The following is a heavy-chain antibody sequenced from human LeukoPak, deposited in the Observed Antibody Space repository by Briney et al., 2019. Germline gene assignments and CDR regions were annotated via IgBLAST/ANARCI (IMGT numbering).Heavy chain of an antibody. CDR3: AKDVDSSGYYNFDP. CDR2: ISRDGNSV. V-gene: IGHV3-23*01. J-gene: IGHJ5*02. D-gene: IGHD3-22*01. CDR1: GFPLNMYA. Sequence: QPGGSLRLSCAASGFPLNMYAMNWVRQAPGKGLEWVSLISRDGNSVYYADSVKGRFTISRDDSKNTLYLQMNSLRAGDTAVYYCAKDVDSSGYYNFDPWGQGTLVTVSS.